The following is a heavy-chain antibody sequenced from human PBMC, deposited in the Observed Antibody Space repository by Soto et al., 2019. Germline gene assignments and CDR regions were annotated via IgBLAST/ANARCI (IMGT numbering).Heavy chain of an antibody. V-gene: IGHV1-69*01. D-gene: IGHD3-10*02. CDR1: GGTFSKYA. CDR3: ARPLCVRNYSSGMAV. Sequence: QVQLVQSGAEMQQPGASVGVSCKASGGTFSKYAFSWVRQAPGQGLEWLGGTIPMFGTPNYAQQFQGRVAISADESTATVYMELSSMRSEYTADYFCARPLCVRNYSSGMAVWGKGTTVTVSS. J-gene: IGHJ6*04. CDR2: TIPMFGTP.